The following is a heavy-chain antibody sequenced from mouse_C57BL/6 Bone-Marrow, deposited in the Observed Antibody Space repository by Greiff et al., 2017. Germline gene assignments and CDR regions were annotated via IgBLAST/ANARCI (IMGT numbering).Heavy chain of an antibody. D-gene: IGHD2-3*01. CDR1: GYTFTSYW. J-gene: IGHJ2*01. V-gene: IGHV1-64*01. CDR3: ARWLLRRYYFDY. Sequence: QVQLQQPGAELVKPGASVKLSCKASGYTFTSYWMHWVKQRPGQGLEWIGMIHPNSGSTNYNEKFKSKATLTVDKSSSTAYMQLSSLTSEDSAVXYCARWLLRRYYFDYWGQGTTLTVSS. CDR2: IHPNSGST.